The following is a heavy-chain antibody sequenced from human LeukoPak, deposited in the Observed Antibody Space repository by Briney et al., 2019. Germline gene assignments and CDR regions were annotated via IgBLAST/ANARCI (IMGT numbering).Heavy chain of an antibody. CDR3: ARVTLPYSSGFAEARY. Sequence: GGSLRLSCEGSAFIFSGHWMNWVRQTPGKGLEWVASIKEDGSERQYVDSVKGRFSISRDNTKGSLFLQLNSLRAEDTAVYYCARVTLPYSSGFAEARYWGQGTLVTVSS. V-gene: IGHV3-7*03. CDR1: AFIFSGHW. CDR2: IKEDGSER. J-gene: IGHJ4*02. D-gene: IGHD6-19*01.